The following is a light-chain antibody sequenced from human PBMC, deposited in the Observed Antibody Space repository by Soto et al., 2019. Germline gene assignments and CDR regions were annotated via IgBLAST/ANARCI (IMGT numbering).Light chain of an antibody. CDR3: QQYNDWPPVT. V-gene: IGKV3-15*01. J-gene: IGKJ4*01. CDR2: GAS. CDR1: HRGSSN. Sequence: TQSPATLSMFPWGRATLSCRARHRGSSNLAWYQQKPGQPPRLLLYGASTRATGSPARFSGRGSGTELTLTISSLQPEDFAAYYCQQYNDWPPVTFGGGTKVDTK.